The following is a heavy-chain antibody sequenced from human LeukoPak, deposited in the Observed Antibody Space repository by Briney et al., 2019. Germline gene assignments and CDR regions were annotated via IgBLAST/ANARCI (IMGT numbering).Heavy chain of an antibody. CDR2: IYSGGST. Sequence: PGGSLRLSCAASGFTVSSNYMSWVRQAPGKGLEWVSVIYSGGSTYYADSVKGRFTISRHNSKNTLYLQMNSLRAEDTAVYYCAREAAGTPYYYYGIDVWGQGTTVTVSS. CDR3: AREAAGTPYYYYGIDV. D-gene: IGHD1-14*01. CDR1: GFTVSSNY. V-gene: IGHV3-53*04. J-gene: IGHJ6*02.